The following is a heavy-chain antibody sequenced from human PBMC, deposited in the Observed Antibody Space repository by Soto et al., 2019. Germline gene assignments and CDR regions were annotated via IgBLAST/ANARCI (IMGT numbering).Heavy chain of an antibody. CDR2: IYPGDSDT. D-gene: IGHD2-2*01. CDR3: ARXRSLLVSGAMRXFXH. J-gene: IGHJ4*02. V-gene: IGHV5-51*01. Sequence: GESLKISCKGSGYSFSSSWIGWVRQMPGKGLEWMGIIYPGDSDTRYSPSFQGQVTISADKSISTAYLQWSSLKASDTAMYYCARXRSLLVSGAMRXFXHWGQVIPXTFSS. CDR1: GYSFSSSW.